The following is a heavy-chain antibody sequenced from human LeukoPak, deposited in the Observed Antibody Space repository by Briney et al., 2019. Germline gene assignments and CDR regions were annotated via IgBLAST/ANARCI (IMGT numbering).Heavy chain of an antibody. Sequence: ASVKVSCKASGNTFTSFGISWVRQAPGQGLEWLGWISAYNGNTKSAQKFQGRVTMTTDTSTNTAYMELRSLRSDDTAVFYCVRDLGVDTSMIFFDYWGQGTLVTVSS. J-gene: IGHJ4*02. CDR1: GNTFTSFG. V-gene: IGHV1-18*01. CDR3: VRDLGVDTSMIFFDY. CDR2: ISAYNGNT. D-gene: IGHD5-18*01.